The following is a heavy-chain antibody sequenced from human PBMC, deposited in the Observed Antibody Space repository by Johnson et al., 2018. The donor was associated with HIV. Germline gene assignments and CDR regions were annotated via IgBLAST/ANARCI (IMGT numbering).Heavy chain of an antibody. D-gene: IGHD3-16*01. CDR1: GFTFSSYG. V-gene: IGHV3-33*08. CDR3: ASLIWGGGFDI. J-gene: IGHJ3*02. CDR2: IWYDGSNK. Sequence: QVQVVESGGGVVQPGRSLRLSCAASGFTFSSYGMHWVRQAPGKGLEWVAVIWYDGSNKYYADSVRGRFTISRENGKNSLYLQINSLRAGDTAVYYCASLIWGGGFDIWGQGTMVTVSS.